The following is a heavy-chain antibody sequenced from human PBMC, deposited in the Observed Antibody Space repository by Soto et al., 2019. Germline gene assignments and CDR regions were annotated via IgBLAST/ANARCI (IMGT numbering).Heavy chain of an antibody. V-gene: IGHV4-61*01. CDR1: GGSVSSGSYY. J-gene: IGHJ4*02. CDR2: IYYSGST. Sequence: SETLSLTCTVSGGSVSSGSYYWSWIRQPPGKGLEWIGYIYYSGSTNYNPSLKSRVTISVDTSKNQFSLKLSSVTAADTAVYYCARSNFDWLSTFDYWGQGTLVTVSS. D-gene: IGHD3-9*01. CDR3: ARSNFDWLSTFDY.